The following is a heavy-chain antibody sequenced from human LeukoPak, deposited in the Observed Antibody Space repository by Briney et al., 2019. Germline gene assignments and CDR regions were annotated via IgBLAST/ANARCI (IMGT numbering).Heavy chain of an antibody. V-gene: IGHV4-34*01. CDR2: INHSGST. J-gene: IGHJ4*02. D-gene: IGHD1-26*01. Sequence: SETLSLTCAVYGGSFSGYYWSWIRQPPGKGLEWIGEINHSGSTNYNPSLKSRVTISVDTSKNQFSLKLSSVTAADTAVYYCGRAVGATKCFDYWGQETLVTVSS. CDR3: GRAVGATKCFDY. CDR1: GGSFSGYY.